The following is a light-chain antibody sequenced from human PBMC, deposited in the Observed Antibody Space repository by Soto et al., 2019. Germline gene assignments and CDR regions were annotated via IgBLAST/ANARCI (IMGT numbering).Light chain of an antibody. J-gene: IGLJ2*01. CDR3: ETWDSHPLVV. V-gene: IGLV4-60*03. Sequence: QTVVTPSSSASASLGSSVKLTCTLSSGHSSYIIAWHQQQTGKGPRYLMKLEGSGSYNKGSGVPDRFSGSSSGADRYLTISNLQSEDEADYYCETWDSHPLVVFGRGTKLTVL. CDR2: LEGSGSY. CDR1: SGHSSYI.